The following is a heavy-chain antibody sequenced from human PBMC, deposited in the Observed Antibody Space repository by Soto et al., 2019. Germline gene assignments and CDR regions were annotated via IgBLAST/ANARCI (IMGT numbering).Heavy chain of an antibody. D-gene: IGHD6-13*01. Sequence: QVQLVESGGGVVQPGRSLRLSCAASGFTFSSYAMPWVRQAPGKGLEWVAVISYDGSNTYYADSVKGRFTISRDNSKNTLYLQMNSLRAEDTAVYYCARYSSSWYRPLPAYDYWGQGTLVTVSS. CDR2: ISYDGSNT. CDR3: ARYSSSWYRPLPAYDY. V-gene: IGHV3-30-3*01. J-gene: IGHJ4*02. CDR1: GFTFSSYA.